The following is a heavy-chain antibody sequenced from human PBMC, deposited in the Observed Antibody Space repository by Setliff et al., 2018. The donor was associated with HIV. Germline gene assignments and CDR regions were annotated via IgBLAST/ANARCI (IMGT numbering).Heavy chain of an antibody. V-gene: IGHV4-39*01. CDR2: VYYSGST. D-gene: IGHD3-22*01. CDR1: GGSISSSSYY. J-gene: IGHJ6*03. Sequence: LSLTCTVSGGSISSSSYYWGWIRQPPGKGLEWIGSVYYSGSTYYNPSLKSRVTISVDTSKNQFSLKLSSVTAAGTAVYYCARVRNGYYFQRLDYYYMDVWGKGTTVTVSS. CDR3: ARVRNGYYFQRLDYYYMDV.